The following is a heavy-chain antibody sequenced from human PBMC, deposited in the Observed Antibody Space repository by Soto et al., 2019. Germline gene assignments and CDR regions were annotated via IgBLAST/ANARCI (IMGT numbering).Heavy chain of an antibody. Sequence: SETLSLTCTVSGGSISSGGYYWSWIRQHPGKGLEWIGYIYYSGSTYYNPSLKSRVTISVDTSKNQFSLKLSSVTAADTAVYYCAGSSSIAAHIVDYWGQGTLVTVSS. J-gene: IGHJ4*02. CDR3: AGSSSIAAHIVDY. CDR2: IYYSGST. CDR1: GGSISSGGYY. D-gene: IGHD6-6*01. V-gene: IGHV4-31*03.